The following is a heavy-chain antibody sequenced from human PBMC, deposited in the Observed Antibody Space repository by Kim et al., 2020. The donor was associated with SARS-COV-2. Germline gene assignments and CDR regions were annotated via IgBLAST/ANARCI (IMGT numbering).Heavy chain of an antibody. D-gene: IGHD3-10*01. Sequence: ETLSLTCAVHGGSFSGYYWSWIRQLPGKGLEWIGEINHSGITNYNPSPKSRVPISVDTSKNQFSLKLSSVTAADTAVYYCARVRGVTVLLGYYYYGMDVWGQGTKVTVSS. CDR3: ARVRGVTVLLGYYYYGMDV. V-gene: IGHV4-34*01. CDR1: GGSFSGYY. CDR2: INHSGIT. J-gene: IGHJ6*02.